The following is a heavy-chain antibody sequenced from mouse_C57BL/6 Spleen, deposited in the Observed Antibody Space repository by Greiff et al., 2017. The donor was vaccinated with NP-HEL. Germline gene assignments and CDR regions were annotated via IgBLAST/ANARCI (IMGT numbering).Heavy chain of an antibody. J-gene: IGHJ3*01. V-gene: IGHV1-82*01. CDR1: GYAFSSSW. Sequence: VQLVESGPELVKPGASVKISCKASGYAFSSSWMNWVKQRPGKGLEWIGRIYPGDGDTNYNGKFKGKATLTADKSSSTAYMQLSSLTSEDSAVYFCGDSSGYGGFAYWGQGTLVTVSA. D-gene: IGHD3-2*02. CDR3: GDSSGYGGFAY. CDR2: IYPGDGDT.